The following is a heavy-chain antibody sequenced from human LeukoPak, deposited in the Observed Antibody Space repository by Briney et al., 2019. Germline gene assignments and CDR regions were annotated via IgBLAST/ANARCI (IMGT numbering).Heavy chain of an antibody. CDR1: GFTFSTYD. J-gene: IGHJ4*02. CDR3: AKADGDAPFQY. D-gene: IGHD2-2*01. Sequence: GGSLRLSCAASGFTFSTYDMHWVPQTPGKRLVWVAFIRYDGSDKYYADSVKGRFTISRDNSKNTLYLQMNSLRPDDTAVYYCAKADGDAPFQYWGQGTLVSVSS. CDR2: IRYDGSDK. V-gene: IGHV3-30*02.